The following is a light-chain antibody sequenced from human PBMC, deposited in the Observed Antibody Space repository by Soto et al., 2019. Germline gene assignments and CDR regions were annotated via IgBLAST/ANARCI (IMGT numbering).Light chain of an antibody. CDR2: GAT. Sequence: ETVMTQSPATLSVAPGERATLSCRASQSIRDSLSWYQQKPGQAPRLLIYGATTRATGIPARFSGSGSGTEFTLTISSLQSEDFALYHCQQYDHWPRTFGQGTKVEVK. J-gene: IGKJ1*01. V-gene: IGKV3-15*01. CDR1: QSIRDS. CDR3: QQYDHWPRT.